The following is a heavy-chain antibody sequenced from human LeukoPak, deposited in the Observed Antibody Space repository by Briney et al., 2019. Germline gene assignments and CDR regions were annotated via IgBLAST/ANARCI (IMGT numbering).Heavy chain of an antibody. CDR1: GFTLSNSA. CDR3: AKELRPNDY. V-gene: IGHV3-23*01. J-gene: IGHJ4*02. CDR2: ISRSGDRT. Sequence: GGSLRLSCAASGFTLSNSAMSWVRQAPGKGLEWVSAISRSGDRTFYADSVKGRFTISGDSSIDTLFLEMNSLRAEDTAVYFCAKELRPNDYWGQGTLVTVSS. D-gene: IGHD2-15*01.